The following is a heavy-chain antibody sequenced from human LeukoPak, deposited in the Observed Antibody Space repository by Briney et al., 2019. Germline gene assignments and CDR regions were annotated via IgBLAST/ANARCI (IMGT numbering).Heavy chain of an antibody. J-gene: IGHJ3*02. Sequence: GASVKVSCKASGYTFTGYYMHWVRQAPGQGLEWMGWINPNSGGTNYAQKFQGRVTMTRDTSTSTVYMELSSLRSEDTAVYYCARGPYSSGGRDAFDIWGQGTMVTVSS. V-gene: IGHV1-2*02. CDR3: ARGPYSSGGRDAFDI. CDR2: INPNSGGT. D-gene: IGHD6-19*01. CDR1: GYTFTGYY.